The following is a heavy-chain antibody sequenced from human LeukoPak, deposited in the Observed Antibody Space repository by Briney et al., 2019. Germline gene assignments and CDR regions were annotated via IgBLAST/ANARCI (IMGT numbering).Heavy chain of an antibody. D-gene: IGHD3-22*01. CDR1: GYTFTGYY. CDR2: INAGNGNT. Sequence: WASVKVSCKASGYTFTGYYMHWVRQAPGQGLEWMGWINAGNGNTKYSQKFQGRVTITRDTSASTAYMELSSLRSEDTAVYYCARDRSMIVVASPAFDIWGQGTMVTVSS. V-gene: IGHV1-3*01. J-gene: IGHJ3*02. CDR3: ARDRSMIVVASPAFDI.